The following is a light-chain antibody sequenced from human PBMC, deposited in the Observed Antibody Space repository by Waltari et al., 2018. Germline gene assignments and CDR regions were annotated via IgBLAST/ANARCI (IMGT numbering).Light chain of an antibody. Sequence: QSALTQPRSVSGSPGQSVPLSCTGTRSDVGVYNYVSWYQQHPGKAPKLMIYDVSKRPSGVPDRFSGSKSGNTASLTISGLQAEDEADYYCCSYAGSYTVVFGGGTKLTVL. J-gene: IGLJ2*01. V-gene: IGLV2-11*01. CDR1: RSDVGVYNY. CDR3: CSYAGSYTVV. CDR2: DVS.